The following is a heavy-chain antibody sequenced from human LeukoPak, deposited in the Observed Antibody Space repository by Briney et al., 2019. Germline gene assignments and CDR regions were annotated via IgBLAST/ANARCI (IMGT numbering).Heavy chain of an antibody. Sequence: GGSLRLSCAASGFTFSSYDMHWVRQAPGKGLEWVAVISYDGSNKYYADSVKGRFTISRDNSKNTLYLQMNSLRAEDTAVYYCAREGAYYYDSSGYYYFDYWGQGTLVTVSS. V-gene: IGHV3-30-3*01. J-gene: IGHJ4*02. CDR1: GFTFSSYD. CDR2: ISYDGSNK. D-gene: IGHD3-22*01. CDR3: AREGAYYYDSSGYYYFDY.